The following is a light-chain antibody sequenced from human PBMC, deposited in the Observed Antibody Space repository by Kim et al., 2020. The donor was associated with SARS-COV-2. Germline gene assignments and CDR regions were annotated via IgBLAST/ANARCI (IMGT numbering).Light chain of an antibody. CDR1: QGVSSN. J-gene: IGKJ1*01. CDR3: QQYSTWWT. Sequence: SVSPGGGATPSCRASQGVSSNLAWYQQRPGQTPSLLIYGASTRATGIPARFSGSGSGTDFTLTISSLQSEDFAVYYCQQYSTWWTFGQGTKVDIK. CDR2: GAS. V-gene: IGKV3-15*01.